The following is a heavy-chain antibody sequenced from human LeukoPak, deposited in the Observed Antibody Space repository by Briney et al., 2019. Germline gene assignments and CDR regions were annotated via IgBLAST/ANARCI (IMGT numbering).Heavy chain of an antibody. CDR2: IYSSGSA. CDR3: ARYDFDILTGYHRGGMDV. D-gene: IGHD3-9*01. V-gene: IGHV4-59*08. CDR1: GGSISSYY. J-gene: IGHJ6*02. Sequence: SETLSLTCTVSGGSISSYYWSWIRQPPGKGLEWIGYIYSSGSANYNPSLNSRATISVDTSKNQFSLKLRSVTAADTAVYYCARYDFDILTGYHRGGMDVWGQGTTVTVSS.